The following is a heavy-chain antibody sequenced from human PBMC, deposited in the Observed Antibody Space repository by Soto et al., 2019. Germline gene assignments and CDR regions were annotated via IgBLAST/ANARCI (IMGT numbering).Heavy chain of an antibody. CDR3: ARVVAYCGGDCSGAFDI. CDR1: GGSISSGGYY. J-gene: IGHJ3*02. V-gene: IGHV4-31*03. CDR2: IYYSGST. Sequence: SETLSLTCTVSGGSISSGGYYWSWIRQHPGKGLEWIGYIYYSGSTYYNPSLKSRVTISVDTSKNQFSLKLSSVTAADTAVYYCARVVAYCGGDCSGAFDIWGQGTMVTVS. D-gene: IGHD2-21*02.